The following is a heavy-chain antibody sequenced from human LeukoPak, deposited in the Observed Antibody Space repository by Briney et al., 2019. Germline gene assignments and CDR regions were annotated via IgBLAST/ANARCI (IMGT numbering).Heavy chain of an antibody. CDR3: ARVGTYYRSLDS. CDR1: GGSINGAS. J-gene: IGHJ4*02. D-gene: IGHD3-10*01. V-gene: IGHV4-59*01. Sequence: SETLSLTCTVSGGSINGASWNWIRKPPGQGLEWIGYIYHSGGANYTHSLKSRVTISLDTSKNQFSLKLSSVTAADTAVYYCARVGTYYRSLDSWGQGTLVTVSS. CDR2: IYHSGGA.